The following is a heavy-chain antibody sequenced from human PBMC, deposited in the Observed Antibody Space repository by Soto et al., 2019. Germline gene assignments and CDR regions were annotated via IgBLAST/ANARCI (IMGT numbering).Heavy chain of an antibody. CDR3: ARDWVLTGDPNWYFDL. D-gene: IGHD7-27*01. CDR2: TYYRSKWYN. V-gene: IGHV6-1*01. J-gene: IGHJ2*01. CDR1: GDSVSSNSAA. Sequence: SQTLSLTCAISGDSVSSNSAAWNWIRQSPSRGLEWLGRTYYRSKWYNDYAVSVKSRITINPDTSKNQFSLQLNSVTPEDTAVYYCARDWVLTGDPNWYFDLWGRGTLVTVSS.